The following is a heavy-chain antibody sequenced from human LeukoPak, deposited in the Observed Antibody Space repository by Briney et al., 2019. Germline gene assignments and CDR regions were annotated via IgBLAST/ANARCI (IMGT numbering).Heavy chain of an antibody. CDR1: GYTFSSYY. Sequence: ASVKVSCKASGYTFSSYYMHWVRQAPGQGLEWMGIINPSGGSTSFAQKFQGKLIMTRDMSTSTVYMELTSLRSEDTAVYYCAGQDEYRRPYDYWGQGILVIVSS. V-gene: IGHV1-46*01. CDR3: AGQDEYRRPYDY. CDR2: INPSGGST. D-gene: IGHD2-15*01. J-gene: IGHJ4*02.